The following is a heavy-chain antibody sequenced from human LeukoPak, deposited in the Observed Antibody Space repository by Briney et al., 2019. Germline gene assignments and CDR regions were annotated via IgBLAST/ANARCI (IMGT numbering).Heavy chain of an antibody. D-gene: IGHD5-24*01. CDR1: GHSLNEIS. CDR2: FDPEDGET. J-gene: IGHJ4*02. Sequence: GASVKVSCKVSGHSLNEISMYWVRQAPGKGLECMGLFDPEDGETIYAQRFKGRLTLTGDTSTDTVYMDLSSLRPEDTAVYFCATGATIPAGFDFWGQGTLVTVSS. V-gene: IGHV1-24*01. CDR3: ATGATIPAGFDF.